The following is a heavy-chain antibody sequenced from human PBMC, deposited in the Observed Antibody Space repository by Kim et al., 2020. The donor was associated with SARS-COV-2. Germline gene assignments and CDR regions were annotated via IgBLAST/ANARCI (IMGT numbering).Heavy chain of an antibody. CDR1: GYTLTELS. J-gene: IGHJ4*02. CDR2: FDPEDGET. Sequence: ASVKVSCKVSGYTLTELSMHWVRQAPGKGLEWMGGFDPEDGETIYAQKFQGRVTMTEDTSTDTAYMELSSLRSEDTAVYYCATDPWNAGGFDYWGQGTLVTVSS. V-gene: IGHV1-24*01. D-gene: IGHD1-1*01. CDR3: ATDPWNAGGFDY.